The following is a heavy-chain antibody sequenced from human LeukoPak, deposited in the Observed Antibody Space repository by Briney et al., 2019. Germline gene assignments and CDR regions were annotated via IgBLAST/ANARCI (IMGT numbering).Heavy chain of an antibody. V-gene: IGHV3-30*18. J-gene: IGHJ4*02. CDR3: AKDGGEIVVVITYYFDY. CDR2: ISYDGSNK. D-gene: IGHD3-22*01. Sequence: SGGSLRLSCAASGFTFSSYGMHWVRQAPGKGLEWVAVISYDGSNKYYADSVKGRFTISRDNSKNTLYLQMNSLRAEDTAVYYCAKDGGEIVVVITYYFDYWGQGTLVTVSS. CDR1: GFTFSSYG.